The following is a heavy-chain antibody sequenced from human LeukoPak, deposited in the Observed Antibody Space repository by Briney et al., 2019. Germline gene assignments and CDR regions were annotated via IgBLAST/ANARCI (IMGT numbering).Heavy chain of an antibody. Sequence: NPSETLSLTCTVSGGSISTDYWTWIRQPAGKGLEWIGLIYTSGSTKYNPSLKSRVTISLDTSKNQFSLNLSSVTAADTAVYYCARAGRSWSAGYYFDYWGQGTLVTVSS. CDR2: IYTSGST. CDR3: ARAGRSWSAGYYFDY. V-gene: IGHV4-4*07. J-gene: IGHJ4*02. D-gene: IGHD6-13*01. CDR1: GGSISTDY.